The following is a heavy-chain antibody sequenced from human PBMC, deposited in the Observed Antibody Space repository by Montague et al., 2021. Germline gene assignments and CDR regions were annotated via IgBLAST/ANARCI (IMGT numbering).Heavy chain of an antibody. J-gene: IGHJ5*02. V-gene: IGHV4-59*01. Sequence: SETLSLTCTVSGGSISTYHWIWLRQPPGKGLEWIGETHYNGNTNYNYNPSLKSRVTISVDKSNNQFSLKLSSVTAADTAVYYCARDREHTYGRFFHPWRRGTLVTCSS. CDR3: ARDREHTYGRFFHP. CDR1: GGSISTYH. D-gene: IGHD3-16*01. CDR2: THYNGNT.